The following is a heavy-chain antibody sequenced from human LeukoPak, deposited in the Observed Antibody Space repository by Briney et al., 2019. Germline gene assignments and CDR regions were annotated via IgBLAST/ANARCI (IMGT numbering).Heavy chain of an antibody. V-gene: IGHV4-39*07. CDR1: SGSISTSNYY. Sequence: SETLSLTCTVSSGSISTSNYYWGWVRQPPGKALEWIGNIFYSGSTYYSPSLKSRVTISVDTSKNQFSLKLSSVTAADTAVYYCARIWFYYDSSGKDWYFDLWGRGTLVTVSS. J-gene: IGHJ2*01. CDR3: ARIWFYYDSSGKDWYFDL. D-gene: IGHD3-22*01. CDR2: IFYSGST.